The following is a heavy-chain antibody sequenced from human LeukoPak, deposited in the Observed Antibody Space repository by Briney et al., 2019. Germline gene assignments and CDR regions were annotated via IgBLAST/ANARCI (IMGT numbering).Heavy chain of an antibody. CDR1: GGSISSYY. CDR2: IYTSGST. D-gene: IGHD2-2*02. J-gene: IGHJ2*01. CDR3: ARVFTYCSSTSCYSSWYFDF. V-gene: IGHV4-4*07. Sequence: PSETLSLTCTVSGGSISSYYWSWIRQPAGKGLEWIGRIYTSGSTNYNPSLKSRVTMSVDTSKNQFSLKLSSVTAADTAVYYCARVFTYCSSTSCYSSWYFDFWGRGTLVTVSS.